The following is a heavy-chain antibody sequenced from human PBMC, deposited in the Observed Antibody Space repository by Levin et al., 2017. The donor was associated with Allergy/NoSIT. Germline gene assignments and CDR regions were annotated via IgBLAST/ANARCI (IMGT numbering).Heavy chain of an antibody. CDR2: ISYDGSNK. D-gene: IGHD5-18*01. J-gene: IGHJ6*02. CDR3: AKGSRGYTLYYGMDV. V-gene: IGHV3-30*18. CDR1: GFTFSSYG. Sequence: GGSLRLSCAASGFTFSSYGMHWVRQAPGKGLEWVAVISYDGSNKYYTDSVKGRFTISRDNSKNTLYLQMNSLRAEDTAVYYCAKGSRGYTLYYGMDVWGQGTTVTVSS.